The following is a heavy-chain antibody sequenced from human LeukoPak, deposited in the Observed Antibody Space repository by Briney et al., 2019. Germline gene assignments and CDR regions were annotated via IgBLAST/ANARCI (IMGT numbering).Heavy chain of an antibody. Sequence: GGSLRLSCAASGFTFSSYEMNWVRQALGKGLEWVSYISSSGSTIYYADSVKGRFTISRDNARNSLYLQVNSLRAEYTAVYYCARGGPPGYSSPRHFGGEHYYFEYWGQESLDTVPS. CDR2: ISSSGSTI. D-gene: IGHD3-10*01. CDR3: ARGGPPGYSSPRHFGGEHYYFEY. CDR1: GFTFSSYE. J-gene: IGHJ4*02. V-gene: IGHV3-48*03.